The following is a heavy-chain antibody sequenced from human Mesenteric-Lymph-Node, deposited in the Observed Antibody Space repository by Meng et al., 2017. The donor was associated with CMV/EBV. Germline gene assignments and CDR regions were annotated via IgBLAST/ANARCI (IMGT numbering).Heavy chain of an antibody. CDR1: GFTFSSYA. V-gene: IGHV3-23*01. J-gene: IGHJ3*01. D-gene: IGHD2-8*01. CDR3: ARWEDASEYAFDL. Sequence: GESLKISCVASGFTFSSYAMSWVRQAPGKGLEWVSAIGGSGDFTYYAASVKGRFTISRDNSKNTLYLQMNSLRAEDTAVYYCARWEDASEYAFDLWGQGTMVTVSS. CDR2: IGGSGDFT.